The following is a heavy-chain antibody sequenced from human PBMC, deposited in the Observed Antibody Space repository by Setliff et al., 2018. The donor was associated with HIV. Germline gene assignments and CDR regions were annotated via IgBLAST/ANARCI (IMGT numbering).Heavy chain of an antibody. J-gene: IGHJ4*02. V-gene: IGHV4-31*03. CDR1: GDSISSGGYY. CDR3: ARQSMLRGARRAFDY. CDR2: IYYTGTT. D-gene: IGHD3-10*01. Sequence: NPSETLSLTCTVSGDSISSGGYYWSWIRQRPGKGLECIGNIYYTGTTHNAPPLKSRVSISVDTSKNQFSLKLSSVTAADTALYYCARQSMLRGARRAFDYWGQGTLVTVSS.